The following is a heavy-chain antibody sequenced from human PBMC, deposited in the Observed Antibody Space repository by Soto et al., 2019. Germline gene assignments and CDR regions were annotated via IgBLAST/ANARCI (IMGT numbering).Heavy chain of an antibody. V-gene: IGHV3-30-3*01. J-gene: IGHJ4*02. Sequence: QVQLVESGGGVAQPGRSLRLSCAASGFTFSSYAMHWVRQAPGKGLEWVAVISYDGSNKYYADSVKGRFTISRDNSKNTLYLQMNSLRADDTAIYYCTMRNYYDSSGPIGASYYFDYCGQGTLVTVSS. CDR1: GFTFSSYA. D-gene: IGHD3-22*01. CDR3: TMRNYYDSSGPIGASYYFDY. CDR2: ISYDGSNK.